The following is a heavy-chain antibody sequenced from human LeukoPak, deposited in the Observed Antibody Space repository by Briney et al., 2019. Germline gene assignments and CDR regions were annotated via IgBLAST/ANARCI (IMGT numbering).Heavy chain of an antibody. CDR1: GFNFNNYV. V-gene: IGHV3-30*03. Sequence: GGSLRLSCAASGFNFNNYVMHWVRQAPGKGLEWVTEISYDGRKKTYVDSVKGRFTISRDSPKNTVYLQMDSLRAEDTAVYYCARGAERILSFGEYPSDAFDIWGQGTMVSVTS. J-gene: IGHJ3*02. CDR3: ARGAERILSFGEYPSDAFDI. D-gene: IGHD3-10*01. CDR2: ISYDGRKK.